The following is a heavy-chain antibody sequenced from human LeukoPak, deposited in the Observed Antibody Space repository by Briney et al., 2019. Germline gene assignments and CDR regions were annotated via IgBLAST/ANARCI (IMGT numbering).Heavy chain of an antibody. V-gene: IGHV4-59*01. D-gene: IGHD3/OR15-3a*01. CDR2: IYYSGST. Sequence: SETLSLTCTVSGGSISTYFWSWIRQPPGKGLEWIGYIYYSGSTNYNPSLKSRVTISVDTSKNQFSLKLSSVTAADTAVYYCARSHSVWTSFDYWGQGTLVTVSS. J-gene: IGHJ4*02. CDR3: ARSHSVWTSFDY. CDR1: GGSISTYF.